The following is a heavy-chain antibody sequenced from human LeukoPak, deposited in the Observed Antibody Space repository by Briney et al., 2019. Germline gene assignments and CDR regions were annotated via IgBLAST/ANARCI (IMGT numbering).Heavy chain of an antibody. CDR1: GGSLSSYY. V-gene: IGHV4-39*01. J-gene: IGHJ4*02. CDR3: ARPSPPGIAAAGTGFSDY. Sequence: SETLSLTCTVSGGSLSSYYWGWIRQPPGKGLEWIGSIYYSGSTYYNPSLKSRVTISVDTSKNQFYLKLSSVTAADTAVYYCARPSPPGIAAAGTGFSDYWGQGTLVTVSS. CDR2: IYYSGST. D-gene: IGHD6-13*01.